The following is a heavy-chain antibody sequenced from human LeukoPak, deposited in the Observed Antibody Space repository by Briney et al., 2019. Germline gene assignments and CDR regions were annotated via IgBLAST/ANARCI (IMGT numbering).Heavy chain of an antibody. CDR3: ARTYYYGSGSYDY. J-gene: IGHJ4*02. CDR1: GFTFSSYS. CDR2: ISGSTNYI. D-gene: IGHD3-10*01. V-gene: IGHV3-21*01. Sequence: PGGSLRLSCAASGFTFSSYSMNWVRQAPGKGLEWVSSISGSTNYIYYANSVKGRFTISRDNAKNSLYLQMSSLRAEDTAVYYCARTYYYGSGSYDYWGQGTLVTVSS.